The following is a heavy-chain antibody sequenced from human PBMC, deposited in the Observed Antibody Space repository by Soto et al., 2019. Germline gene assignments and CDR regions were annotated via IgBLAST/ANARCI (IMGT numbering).Heavy chain of an antibody. CDR2: IYYSGST. CDR1: GGSISSGDYY. CDR3: ARAGEHRATLHAFDI. V-gene: IGHV4-30-4*01. Sequence: QVQLQESGPGLVKPSQTLSLTCTVSGGSISSGDYYWSWIRQPPGKGLEWIGYIYYSGSTYYNPSLKSQVTISVDTSKNQFPLKLSSVTAADTAVYYCARAGEHRATLHAFDIWGQGTMVTVSS. D-gene: IGHD3-10*01. J-gene: IGHJ3*02.